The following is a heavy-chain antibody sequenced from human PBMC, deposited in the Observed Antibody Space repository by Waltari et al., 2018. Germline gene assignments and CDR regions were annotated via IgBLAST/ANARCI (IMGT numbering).Heavy chain of an antibody. CDR3: ARWLLSERKGIDV. J-gene: IGHJ6*02. CDR2: LYPGDTI. CDR1: GPHVSDNF. D-gene: IGHD3-3*01. V-gene: IGHV3-53*01. Sequence: EVKLVESGGLLMQPGGSRRLSCAVSGPHVSDNFMTWVRQSPGKGLEWVSILYPGDTIYYADSVKGRFTISRDNSKNTLYLQMNSLRVEDTAVYYCARWLLSERKGIDVWGQGTTVTVSS.